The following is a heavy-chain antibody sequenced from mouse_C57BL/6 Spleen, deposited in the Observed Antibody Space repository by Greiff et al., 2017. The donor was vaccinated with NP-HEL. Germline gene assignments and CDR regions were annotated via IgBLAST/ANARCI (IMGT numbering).Heavy chain of an antibody. Sequence: GQMKQSGPELVKPGASVKISCKASGYSFTGYYMNWVKQSPEKSLEWIGEINPSTGGTTYNQKFKAKATLTVDKSSSTAYMQLKSLTSEDSAVYYCAIGGYYGSSLFAYWGQGTLVTVST. V-gene: IGHV1-42*01. CDR1: GYSFTGYY. J-gene: IGHJ3*01. CDR2: INPSTGGT. CDR3: AIGGYYGSSLFAY. D-gene: IGHD1-1*01.